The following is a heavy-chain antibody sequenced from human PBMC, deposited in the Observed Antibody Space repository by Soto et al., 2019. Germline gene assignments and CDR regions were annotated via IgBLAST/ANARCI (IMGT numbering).Heavy chain of an antibody. CDR3: AKGQDPAYYYGMDA. CDR2: ISYDGSNK. CDR1: GFTFSSYG. Sequence: GGSLRLSCAASGFTFSSYGMHWVHQAPGKGLEWVAVISYDGSNKYYADSVKGRFTISRDNSKNTLYLQMNSLRAEDTAVYYCAKGQDPAYYYGMDAWGQGTTVTVSS. J-gene: IGHJ6*02. V-gene: IGHV3-30*18. D-gene: IGHD2-15*01.